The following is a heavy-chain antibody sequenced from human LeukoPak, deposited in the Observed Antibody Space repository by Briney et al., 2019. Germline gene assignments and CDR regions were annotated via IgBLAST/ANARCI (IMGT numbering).Heavy chain of an antibody. V-gene: IGHV3-49*03. CDR1: GFTFGDYA. Sequence: GGSLRLSCTASGFTFGDYAMSWFRQAPGKGMEWVGFIRSKAYGGTTEYAASVKGRFTISRDDSKSIAYLQMNILKTEDTAVYYCTRGRCSSTSCYGQDYWGQGTLVTVSS. D-gene: IGHD2-2*01. CDR3: TRGRCSSTSCYGQDY. CDR2: IRSKAYGGTT. J-gene: IGHJ4*02.